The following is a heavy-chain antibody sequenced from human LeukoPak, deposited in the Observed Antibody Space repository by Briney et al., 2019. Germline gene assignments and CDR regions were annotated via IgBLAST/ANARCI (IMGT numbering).Heavy chain of an antibody. V-gene: IGHV1-69*01. CDR2: IIPIFGTA. J-gene: IGHJ4*02. Sequence: SVKVSCKASGGTFSSYAISWVRQAPGQGLEWMGGIIPIFGTANYAQKFQGGVMITADETTSTAYMQLSSLRSDDTAVYYCARSLSVDDFWSGYFYWGQGSLVTVSS. D-gene: IGHD3-3*01. CDR3: ARSLSVDDFWSGYFY. CDR1: GGTFSSYA.